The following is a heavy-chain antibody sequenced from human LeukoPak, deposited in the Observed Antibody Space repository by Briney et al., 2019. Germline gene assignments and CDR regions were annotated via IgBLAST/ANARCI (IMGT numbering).Heavy chain of an antibody. CDR3: TRDTLAYCDGDCPFDLDY. J-gene: IGHJ4*02. V-gene: IGHV3-21*06. Sequence: PGGSLRLSCAASGFTFRSYSMNWVRQAPGKGLEWVSAIDPSSTYIYYADSVKGRFTISRDNAKNSLYLQMDSLRADDTAVYYCTRDTLAYCDGDCPFDLDYWGQGTLVTVSS. CDR1: GFTFRSYS. CDR2: IDPSSTYI. D-gene: IGHD2-21*01.